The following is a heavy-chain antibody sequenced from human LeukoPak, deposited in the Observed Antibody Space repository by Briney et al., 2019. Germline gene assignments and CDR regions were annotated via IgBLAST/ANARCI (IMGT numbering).Heavy chain of an antibody. CDR2: INHSGGST. Sequence: GASVKVSCKASGYTFTSYYMHWVRQAPGQGLEWMAIINHSGGSTSYAQKFQGRVTMTRDTSTSTVYMELSSLRSEDTAVYYCARTTYYYDSSGYDYYFDYWGQGTLVSVSS. J-gene: IGHJ4*02. CDR3: ARTTYYYDSSGYDYYFDY. CDR1: GYTFTSYY. V-gene: IGHV1-46*01. D-gene: IGHD3-22*01.